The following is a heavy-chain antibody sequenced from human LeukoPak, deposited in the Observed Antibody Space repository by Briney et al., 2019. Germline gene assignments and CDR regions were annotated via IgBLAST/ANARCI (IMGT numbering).Heavy chain of an antibody. J-gene: IGHJ4*02. CDR2: IYYSGST. CDR1: GESISGFY. V-gene: IGHV4-59*08. Sequence: SETLSLTCTVSGESISGFYWNWIRQPPGKGLEWIGYIYYSGSTNYNPSLKSRVTISVDTSKNQFSLKLSSVTAADTAVYYCARQMATRNYGGNSSPFGYWGQGTLVTVSS. D-gene: IGHD4-23*01. CDR3: ARQMATRNYGGNSSPFGY.